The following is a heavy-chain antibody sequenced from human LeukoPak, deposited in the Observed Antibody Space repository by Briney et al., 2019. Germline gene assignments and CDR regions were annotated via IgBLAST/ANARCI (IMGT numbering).Heavy chain of an antibody. V-gene: IGHV4-4*02. CDR3: ARVWWGDTRYDYVWGSYRHDQPHRYWYFDL. J-gene: IGHJ2*01. D-gene: IGHD3-16*02. CDR1: GGSISSSNW. Sequence: SETLSLTCAVSGGSISSSNWWSWVRQPPGKGLEWIGYIYYSGSTNYNPSLKSRFTISVDTSKNQFSLKLSSVTAADTAVYYCARVWWGDTRYDYVWGSYRHDQPHRYWYFDLWGRGTLVTVSS. CDR2: IYYSGST.